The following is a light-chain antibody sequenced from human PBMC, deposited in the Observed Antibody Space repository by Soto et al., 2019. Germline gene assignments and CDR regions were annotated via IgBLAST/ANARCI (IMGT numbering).Light chain of an antibody. CDR3: QSADSTERAV. CDR2: KDS. J-gene: IGLJ7*01. Sequence: SYELTQPPSVSVSPGQTARITCSGDALPKQYAYWYQQKPGQAPVLVIYKDSERPSGIPERFSGSSSGTTVTLTISGVQAEDEADYYCQSADSTERAVFGGCTQLTVL. CDR1: ALPKQY. V-gene: IGLV3-25*03.